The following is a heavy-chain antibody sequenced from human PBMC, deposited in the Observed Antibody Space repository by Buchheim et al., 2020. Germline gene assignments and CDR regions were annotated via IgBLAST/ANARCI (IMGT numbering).Heavy chain of an antibody. D-gene: IGHD1-14*01. CDR2: ISYDGSNK. CDR3: AKGISKPLDY. Sequence: QVQLVESGGGVVQPGRSLRLSCAASGFTFSSYGMHWVRQAPGKGLEWVAVISYDGSNKYYADSVKGRFTISRENYQTTPYLQMNSLRAEDTAVYYCAKGISKPLDYWGQGTL. J-gene: IGHJ4*02. V-gene: IGHV3-30*18. CDR1: GFTFSSYG.